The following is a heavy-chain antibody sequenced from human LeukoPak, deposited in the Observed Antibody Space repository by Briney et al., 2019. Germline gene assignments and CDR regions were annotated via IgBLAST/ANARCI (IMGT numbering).Heavy chain of an antibody. V-gene: IGHV3-23*01. CDR1: GFTFSSYA. CDR2: TVGIGPDT. CDR3: TKASAERCLGAFCYPFDH. J-gene: IGHJ4*02. Sequence: GGSLRLSCAASGFTFSSYAMSWVRQAPGKGLEWVAATVGIGPDTYHADSVKGRFTTSRDNSKNILYLQMNSLRVEDTAVYYCTKASAERCLGAFCYPFDHWGQGTLVTVSS. D-gene: IGHD2-15*01.